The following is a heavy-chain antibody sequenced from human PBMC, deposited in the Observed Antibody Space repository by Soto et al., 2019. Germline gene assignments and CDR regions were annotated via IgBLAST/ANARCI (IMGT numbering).Heavy chain of an antibody. CDR2: INPSGGRT. D-gene: IGHD1-1*01. V-gene: IGHV1-46*01. J-gene: IGHJ3*02. CDR3: ARVGNGGSLGAFDI. Sequence: QVQLVQSGAEVKKPGASVKVSCKASGYTFTSYYMHWVRQAPGQGLEWMGIINPSGGRTSYAQKFQSRVAKTRDTSTSTVYMELSSLRSEDTAVYYCARVGNGGSLGAFDIWGQGTMVTVSS. CDR1: GYTFTSYY.